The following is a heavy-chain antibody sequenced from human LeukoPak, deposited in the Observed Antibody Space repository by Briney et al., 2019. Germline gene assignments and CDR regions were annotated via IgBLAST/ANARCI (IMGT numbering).Heavy chain of an antibody. CDR1: GYTFTGYY. J-gene: IGHJ4*02. V-gene: IGHV1-2*06. CDR3: AARAPYSGGDCWDFDY. D-gene: IGHD2-21*02. Sequence: ASVKVSCKASGYTFTGYYMHWVRQAPGQGLEWMGRINPNSGGTNYAQKFQGRVTMTRDTSISTAYMELSRLRSDDTAVYYCAARAPYSGGDCWDFDYWGQGTLVTVSS. CDR2: INPNSGGT.